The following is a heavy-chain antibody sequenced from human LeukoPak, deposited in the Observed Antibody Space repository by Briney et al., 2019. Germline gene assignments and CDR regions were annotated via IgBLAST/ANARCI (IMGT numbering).Heavy chain of an antibody. D-gene: IGHD3-10*02. CDR3: AELGITMIGGV. J-gene: IGHJ6*04. V-gene: IGHV3-20*04. Sequence: GGSLRLSCAASGFIFDDYGMSWVRQAPGKGLEWVSGVTWNGGRTGYADSVKGRFTISRDNAKNSLYLQMNSLRAEDTAVYYCAELGITMIGGVWGKGTTVTISS. CDR1: GFIFDDYG. CDR2: VTWNGGRT.